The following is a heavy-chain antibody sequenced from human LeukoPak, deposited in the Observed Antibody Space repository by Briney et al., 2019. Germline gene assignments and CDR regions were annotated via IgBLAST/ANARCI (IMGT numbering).Heavy chain of an antibody. CDR2: IYNTVDV. CDR3: ARSRYYDSTGYNPTYYFDS. Sequence: SETLSLTCTVSGGSIIGSYWTWIRQSPGKSLEYIGYIYNTVDVNYSPSLKSRVTISINMSGNQFSLRLNSVTAADTALYYCARSRYYDSTGYNPTYYFDSWGQGALVTVSS. J-gene: IGHJ4*02. D-gene: IGHD3-22*01. V-gene: IGHV4-59*01. CDR1: GGSIIGSY.